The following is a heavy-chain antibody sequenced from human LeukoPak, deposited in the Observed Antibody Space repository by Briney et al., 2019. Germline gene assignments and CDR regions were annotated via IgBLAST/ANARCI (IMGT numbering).Heavy chain of an antibody. Sequence: SETLSLTCTVSGGSISSYYWSWIRQPPGKGLEWIGYIHCSGETNYNPSLKSRVTISLDTSMKQFSLKLSPVTASDTAVYYCARGVSSNSDWGQGTLVTVSS. CDR1: GGSISSYY. D-gene: IGHD4-11*01. CDR2: IHCSGET. V-gene: IGHV4-59*08. CDR3: ARGVSSNSD. J-gene: IGHJ4*02.